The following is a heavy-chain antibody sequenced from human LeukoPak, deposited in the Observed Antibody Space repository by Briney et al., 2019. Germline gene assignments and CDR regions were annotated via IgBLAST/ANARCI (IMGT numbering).Heavy chain of an antibody. CDR2: VYPGDSQT. CDR3: ARRGYKYGGDYGMDV. D-gene: IGHD5-18*01. CDR1: GYTFTDYW. V-gene: IGHV5-51*01. Sequence: ASVRVSCKASGYTFTDYWIVWVRQMPGKGLEWVGIVYPGDSQTEYSPSFQGQVTISVDKSISTAYLQWNSLQASDTAMYYCARRGYKYGGDYGMDVWGQGTTVTVSS. J-gene: IGHJ6*02.